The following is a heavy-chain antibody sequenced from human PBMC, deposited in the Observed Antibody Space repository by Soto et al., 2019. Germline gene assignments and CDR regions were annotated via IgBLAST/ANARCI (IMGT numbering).Heavy chain of an antibody. D-gene: IGHD4-17*01. CDR3: ARQEEDGDFDY. V-gene: IGHV4-59*08. Sequence: SETLSLTCTVSGGSISSYYWSWIRQPPGKGLEWIGHIYYSGSTNYNPSLKSRVTISVDTSENQFSLKLGSVTAADTAVYYCARQEEDGDFDYWGQGTLVTVSS. J-gene: IGHJ4*02. CDR1: GGSISSYY. CDR2: IYYSGST.